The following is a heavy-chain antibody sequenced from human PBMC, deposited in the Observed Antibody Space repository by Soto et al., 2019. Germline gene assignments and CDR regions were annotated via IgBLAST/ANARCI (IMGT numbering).Heavy chain of an antibody. CDR2: IYTSGST. CDR1: GGSISNYY. CDR3: AREMREELHSRYDIDF. D-gene: IGHD5-12*01. J-gene: IGHJ4*02. V-gene: IGHV4-4*07. Sequence: SETLSLTCTVSGGSISNYYWSWIRQPAGKGLEWIGRIYTSGSTDYNPSLNSRVTISIDTSKNQFSLKVTSVTAADTAVYYCAREMREELHSRYDIDFWGQGPLVTVSS.